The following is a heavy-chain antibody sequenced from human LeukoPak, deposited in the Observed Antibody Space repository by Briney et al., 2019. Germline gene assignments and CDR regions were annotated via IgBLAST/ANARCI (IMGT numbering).Heavy chain of an antibody. J-gene: IGHJ3*02. D-gene: IGHD2-2*01. CDR1: GYTFTSYY. V-gene: IGHV1-46*03. Sequence: ASEKVSCKASGYTFTSYYMHWVRQAPGRGLEWMGIINPSGGSTSYAQKFQGRVTMTRDTSTSTVYMEMNSLRSEDTAVYYCARFRGRTSHDAFDIWGQGTMVTVSS. CDR3: ARFRGRTSHDAFDI. CDR2: INPSGGST.